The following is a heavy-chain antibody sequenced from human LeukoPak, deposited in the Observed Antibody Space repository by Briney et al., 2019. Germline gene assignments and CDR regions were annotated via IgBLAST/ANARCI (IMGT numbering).Heavy chain of an antibody. CDR2: ISASGNTI. J-gene: IGHJ4*02. V-gene: IGHV3-48*03. CDR1: GFTFSSYE. CDR3: ARGGLIAVAPFDY. Sequence: PGGSLRLSCAASGFTFSSYEMNWVRQAPGKGLEWVSYISASGNTIYYADSVKGRFTISRDNAKNSLYLQMNSLRAEDTAVYYCARGGLIAVAPFDYWGQGALVTVSS. D-gene: IGHD6-19*01.